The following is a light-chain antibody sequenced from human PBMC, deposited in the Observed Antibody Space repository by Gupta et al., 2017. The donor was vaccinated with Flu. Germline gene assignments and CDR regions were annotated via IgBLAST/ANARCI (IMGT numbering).Light chain of an antibody. CDR2: WVS. V-gene: IGKV4-1*01. CDR1: KISVDNANNQHN. Sequence: SLGARVTINGKSSKISVDNANNQHNAAWYQKKPRETAKVIIYWVSAGDFGVRDRFSGRGSGTDFTLTVSRLQAEDVAVYYCQHDDTTSLTFGGGTKVEIK. CDR3: QHDDTTSLT. J-gene: IGKJ4*01.